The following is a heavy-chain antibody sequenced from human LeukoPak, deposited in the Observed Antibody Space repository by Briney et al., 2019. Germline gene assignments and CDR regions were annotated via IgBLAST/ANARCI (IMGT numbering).Heavy chain of an antibody. V-gene: IGHV4-34*01. CDR2: INHSGST. D-gene: IGHD6-13*01. CDR3: ARNKQQLTQD. J-gene: IGHJ4*02. Sequence: SETLSLTCAVYGGSFSGYYWSWIRQPPGKGLEWIGEINHSGSTNYNPSLKSRVTISVDTSKNQFSLKLSSVTAADTAVYYCARNKQQLTQDWGQGTLVTVSS. CDR1: GGSFSGYY.